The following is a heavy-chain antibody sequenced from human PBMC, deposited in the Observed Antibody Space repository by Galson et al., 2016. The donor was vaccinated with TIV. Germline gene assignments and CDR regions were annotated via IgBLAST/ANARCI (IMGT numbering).Heavy chain of an antibody. CDR1: GFSLNTDGMC. CDR3: ARISGYYDHSGHFIPRSFDY. CDR2: IDWDDDK. D-gene: IGHD3-3*01. Sequence: PALVKPTQTLTLTCTFSGFSLNTDGMCVNWIRRPPGKALEWLARIDWDDDKSYTSSLKTRLTISKDTSKNQVVLRMTNMDPVDTATYYCARISGYYDHSGHFIPRSFDYWGQGTPVTVSS. V-gene: IGHV2-70*11. J-gene: IGHJ4*02.